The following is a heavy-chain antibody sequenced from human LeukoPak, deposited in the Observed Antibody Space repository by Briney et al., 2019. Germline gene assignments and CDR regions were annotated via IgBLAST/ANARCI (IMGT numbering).Heavy chain of an antibody. CDR3: PKTSRGRWVDWGMDV. J-gene: IGHJ6*02. V-gene: IGHV3-30*18. Sequence: GGSLRLSCAASGFTFSNYGMHWVRQAPGKGLEWVAVISYDGGTEYYADSVKGRFTISRDKSKNTLYLQMNSLTTEDTAVYYCPKTSRGRWVDWGMDVWGQGTTVTVSS. CDR2: ISYDGGTE. CDR1: GFTFSNYG. D-gene: IGHD3-9*01.